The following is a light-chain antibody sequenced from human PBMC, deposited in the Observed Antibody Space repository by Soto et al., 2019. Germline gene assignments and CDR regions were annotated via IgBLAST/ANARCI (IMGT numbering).Light chain of an antibody. Sequence: ALTQPASVSRSPGQSITISCTGTNSDVGGYNYVSWYQQHPGKAPELMIYEVSHRPSGVSNRFSGSKSDNTASLTISGLQAEDEANYYCSSYTSISTLYVFGTGTKVTVL. CDR2: EVS. CDR3: SSYTSISTLYV. J-gene: IGLJ1*01. CDR1: NSDVGGYNY. V-gene: IGLV2-14*01.